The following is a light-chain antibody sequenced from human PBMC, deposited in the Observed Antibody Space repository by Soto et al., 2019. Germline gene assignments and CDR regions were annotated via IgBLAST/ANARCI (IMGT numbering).Light chain of an antibody. J-gene: IGKJ1*01. Sequence: EIVLTQSPGTLSLSPGERATLSCRASQSVGSTYLAWYQHKLGQAPRLVIYGASSKASGIPDRFSGSGSGADFTLTITKLEPEDFAVYYRQQYGSSPRSFGQGTKVEVK. CDR2: GAS. V-gene: IGKV3-20*01. CDR1: QSVGSTY. CDR3: QQYGSSPRS.